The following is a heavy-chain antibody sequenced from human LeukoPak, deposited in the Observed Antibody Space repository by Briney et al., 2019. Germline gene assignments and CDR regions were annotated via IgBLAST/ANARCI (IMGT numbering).Heavy chain of an antibody. CDR2: MNPNTGDT. D-gene: IGHD3-9*01. V-gene: IGHV1-8*01. Sequence: ASVKVSCKASGYSFTSYDINWVRQANGQGLEWMGYMNPNTGDTGVTQKFQGRVTMTRDPSINTACMELTSLRSEDTAVYFCTRGGEILTHYKHIDYWGQGTLVTVSS. J-gene: IGHJ4*02. CDR1: GYSFTSYD. CDR3: TRGGEILTHYKHIDY.